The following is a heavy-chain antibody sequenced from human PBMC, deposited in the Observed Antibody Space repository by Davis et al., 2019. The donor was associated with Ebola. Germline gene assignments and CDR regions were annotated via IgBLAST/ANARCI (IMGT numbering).Heavy chain of an antibody. V-gene: IGHV3-30*03. CDR1: GFTFSRHG. Sequence: GESLKISCAGSGFTFSRHGMHWVRQAPGKGLEWVAVVSYDGKTTYYADSVKGRFTISRDNSKNTLTLQMNSLRAEDTAVYYCARGYGTFDYWGQGTPVTVSS. D-gene: IGHD4-17*01. CDR3: ARGYGTFDY. CDR2: VSYDGKTT. J-gene: IGHJ4*02.